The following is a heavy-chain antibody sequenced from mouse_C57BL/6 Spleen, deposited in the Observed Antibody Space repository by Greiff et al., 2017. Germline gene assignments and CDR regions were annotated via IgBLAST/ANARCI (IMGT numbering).Heavy chain of an antibody. CDR3: SLDSSGRFAY. V-gene: IGHV14-1*01. Sequence: VQLKQSGAELVRPGASVKLSCTASGFNFNDYYMHWVKQRPEQGLEWIGRIDPVDGDTEYAPKFQGKDTMTADTSSNTAYLQLRSLTSEGTAVCDCSLDSSGRFAYWGQGTLVTVSA. J-gene: IGHJ3*01. D-gene: IGHD3-2*02. CDR1: GFNFNDYY. CDR2: IDPVDGDT.